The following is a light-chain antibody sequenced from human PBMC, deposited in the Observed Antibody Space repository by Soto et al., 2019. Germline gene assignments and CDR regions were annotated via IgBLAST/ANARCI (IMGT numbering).Light chain of an antibody. V-gene: IGKV3-20*01. CDR3: QQYNDWWT. J-gene: IGKJ1*01. CDR2: GTS. CDR1: QSVTSSF. Sequence: EIVLTQSPGTLSLSPGDRATLSCRASQSVTSSFLAWYQQKPGQAPRLLIYGTSSRATGIPDRFSGSGSGTEFTLTISSLQSEDFAVYYCQQYNDWWTFGQGTKVDIK.